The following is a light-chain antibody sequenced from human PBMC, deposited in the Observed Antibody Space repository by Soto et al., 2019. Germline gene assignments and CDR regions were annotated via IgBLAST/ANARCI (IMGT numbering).Light chain of an antibody. J-gene: IGKJ1*01. V-gene: IGKV3-20*01. Sequence: EIVLTQSPGTLSLSPGERATLSCRASQSVSSNFLAWYQQKPGQAPRLLIYGASSRATGIPDSFSGSGSGTDFTLTSSRLEPEDFAVYYCQQYGSSPRTFGQGTKVEIK. CDR3: QQYGSSPRT. CDR2: GAS. CDR1: QSVSSNF.